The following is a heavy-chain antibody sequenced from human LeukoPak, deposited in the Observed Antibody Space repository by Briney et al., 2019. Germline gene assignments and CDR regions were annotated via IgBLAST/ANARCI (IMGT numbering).Heavy chain of an antibody. D-gene: IGHD2-21*02. CDR1: GGSISSSSYY. CDR3: AKGDWGDY. J-gene: IGHJ4*02. CDR2: ISSGGHTI. V-gene: IGHV3-11*01. Sequence: LSLTCTVSGGSISSSSYYWGWIRQAPGKGLEWISYISSGGHTIYYADSVKGRFTISRDNAKNSLYLQMNSLRPEDTALYHCAKGDWGDYWGQGTLVTVSS.